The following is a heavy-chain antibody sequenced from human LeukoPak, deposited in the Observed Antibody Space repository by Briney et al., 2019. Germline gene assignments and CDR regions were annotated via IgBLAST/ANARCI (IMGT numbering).Heavy chain of an antibody. V-gene: IGHV3-23*01. CDR2: ISGSGGST. Sequence: YAXXWVRQAXXXXVEWVSAISGSGGSTYYADSVKGRFTISRDNSKNTLYLQMNSLRAEDTAVYYCAGGTEIFDYWGQGTLVTVSS. CDR3: AGGTEIFDY. D-gene: IGHD3/OR15-3a*01. J-gene: IGHJ4*02. CDR1: YA.